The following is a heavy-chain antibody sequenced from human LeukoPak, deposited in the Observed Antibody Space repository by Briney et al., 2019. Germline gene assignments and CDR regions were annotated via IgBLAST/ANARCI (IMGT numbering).Heavy chain of an antibody. J-gene: IGHJ6*02. V-gene: IGHV3-33*01. CDR3: TRGVRPPHCSSTSCYAGYGMDV. D-gene: IGHD2-2*01. CDR1: GFTFNNYG. Sequence: GRSLRLSCAASGFTFNNYGMHWVRQAPGKGLEGVAVIWYDGSNAYYADSVKGRFTISRDNSNNTLYLQKNSLRAEDTAVYYCTRGVRPPHCSSTSCYAGYGMDVWGQGTTVTVSS. CDR2: IWYDGSNA.